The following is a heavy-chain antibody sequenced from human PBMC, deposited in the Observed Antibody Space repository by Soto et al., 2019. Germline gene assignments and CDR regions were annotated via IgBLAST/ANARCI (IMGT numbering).Heavy chain of an antibody. CDR2: IYYSGST. J-gene: IGHJ5*02. CDR1: GGSISSYY. Sequence: ETRSLTCTVSGGSISSYYWSWIRQPPGKGLEWIRYIYYSGSTNYNPSLKSRVTISVDTSKNQFSLKLSSVTAADTAVYYYGRGAAGSTLDNWFDPWGQGTLVTVSS. CDR3: GRGAAGSTLDNWFDP. V-gene: IGHV4-59*01. D-gene: IGHD6-25*01.